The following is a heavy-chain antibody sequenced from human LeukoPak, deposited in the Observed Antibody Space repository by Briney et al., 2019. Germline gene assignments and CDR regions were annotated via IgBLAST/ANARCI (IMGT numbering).Heavy chain of an antibody. J-gene: IGHJ6*02. D-gene: IGHD7-27*01. CDR3: ARPGQLGSLYYGLDV. CDR2: INHSGST. Sequence: SETLSLTCAGYGGSFSDHYWNWIRQPPGKGLEWIGEINHSGSTNYNPSLKSRVTISVDTSKNEFSLKLSSVTAADTAVYYCARPGQLGSLYYGLDVWGQGTTVIVSS. V-gene: IGHV4-34*01. CDR1: GGSFSDHY.